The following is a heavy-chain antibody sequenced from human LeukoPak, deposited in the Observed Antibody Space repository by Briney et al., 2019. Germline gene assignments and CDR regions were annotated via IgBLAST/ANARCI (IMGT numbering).Heavy chain of an antibody. V-gene: IGHV3-72*01. CDR1: GFTFSDYY. D-gene: IGHD2-2*01. Sequence: SGGSLRLSCAVSGFTFSDYYIDWVRQAPGKGLEWVGRSRNKAKSYATEYAASVKGRFTILREDSENSLYLQMNSLKIEDMAMYYCVRGCGSSSCDDNYYYYMDVWGKGTMVTVSS. CDR2: SRNKAKSYAT. J-gene: IGHJ6*03. CDR3: VRGCGSSSCDDNYYYYMDV.